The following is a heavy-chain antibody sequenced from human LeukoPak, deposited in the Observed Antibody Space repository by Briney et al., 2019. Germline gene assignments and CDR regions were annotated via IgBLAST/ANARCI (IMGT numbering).Heavy chain of an antibody. CDR1: GFTFDDYA. V-gene: IGHV3-9*03. J-gene: IGHJ4*02. D-gene: IGHD2-2*02. CDR3: AKGKRYCSSTSCYTYFDY. CDR2: ISWNSGSI. Sequence: PGGSLRLSCAASGFTFDDYAMHWVRQAPGKGLEWVSGISWNSGSIGYADSVKGRFTISRDNAKNSLYLQMNSLRAEDMALYYCAKGKRYCSSTSCYTYFDYWGQGTLVTVSS.